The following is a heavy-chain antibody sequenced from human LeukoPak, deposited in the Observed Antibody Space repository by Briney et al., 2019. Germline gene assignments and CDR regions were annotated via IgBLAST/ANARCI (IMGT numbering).Heavy chain of an antibody. CDR1: GFMVSSTW. V-gene: IGHV3-74*01. CDR3: VRGSPGYSSSWHAY. CDR2: INSDATST. Sequence: PGGSLRLSCAASGFMVSSTWMHWVRQATGKGLVWVSRINSDATSTRYADSVRGRFTISRDDAKNTMYLQMNSLRAEDTAMYYCVRGSPGYSSSWHAYWGERTLVTVSS. J-gene: IGHJ4*02. D-gene: IGHD6-13*01.